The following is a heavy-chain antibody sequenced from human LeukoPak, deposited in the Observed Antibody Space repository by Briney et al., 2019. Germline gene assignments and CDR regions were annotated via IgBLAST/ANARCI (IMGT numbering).Heavy chain of an antibody. CDR1: GFTFSSYG. V-gene: IGHV3-30*18. Sequence: GRSLRLSCAASGFTFSSYGMHWVRQAPGKGLEWVAVISYDGSNKYYADSVKGRFTISRDNSKNTLYLQMNSLKAEATAVYYCAKDSATYDDYYGSGSYFDYWGQGTLVTVSS. J-gene: IGHJ4*02. CDR3: AKDSATYDDYYGSGSYFDY. CDR2: ISYDGSNK. D-gene: IGHD3-10*01.